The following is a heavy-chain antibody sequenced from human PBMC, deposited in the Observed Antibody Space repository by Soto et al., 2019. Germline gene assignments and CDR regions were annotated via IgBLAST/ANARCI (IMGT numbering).Heavy chain of an antibody. CDR2: IYFSGNT. CDR1: CVSITSSSFN. CDR3: ARQPLHRVGASISAFDI. J-gene: IGHJ3*02. Sequence: SETLSLTYIISCVSITSSSFNWTRLRQSPGKELDWIGSIYFSGNTYYNPSLKSLVTLSVDTSKNQFSLKLNSVTAADTAVYYCARQPLHRVGASISAFDIWGQGTVVT. V-gene: IGHV4-39*01. D-gene: IGHD1-26*01.